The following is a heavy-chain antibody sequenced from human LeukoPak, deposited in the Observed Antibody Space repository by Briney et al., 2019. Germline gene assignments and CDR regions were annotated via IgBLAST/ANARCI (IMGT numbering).Heavy chain of an antibody. Sequence: SGGYVCCSCAGSAFTFSGYGMLWVPQAPGQGRVWLAVISYGGSNKYYADSVKGRFTISRDNSKNTLYLQMNSLRAEDTAVYYCAKDEGSHRVVVPRGSSTGDYWGQGTLVTVSS. V-gene: IGHV3-30*18. CDR2: ISYGGSNK. J-gene: IGHJ4*02. CDR3: AKDEGSHRVVVPRGSSTGDY. CDR1: AFTFSGYG. D-gene: IGHD3-22*01.